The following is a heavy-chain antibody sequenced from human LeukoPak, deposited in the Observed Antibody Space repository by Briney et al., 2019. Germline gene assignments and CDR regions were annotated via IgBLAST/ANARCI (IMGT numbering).Heavy chain of an antibody. Sequence: GGSLRLSCAASGFTFSSCAMHWVRQAPGKGLEWVAVISYDGSNKYYADSVKGRFTISRDNSKNTLYLQMNSLRAEDTAVYYCAREYVTVYYYYYGMDVWGQGTTVTVSS. J-gene: IGHJ6*02. CDR2: ISYDGSNK. V-gene: IGHV3-30-3*01. CDR1: GFTFSSCA. CDR3: AREYVTVYYYYYGMDV. D-gene: IGHD3-16*01.